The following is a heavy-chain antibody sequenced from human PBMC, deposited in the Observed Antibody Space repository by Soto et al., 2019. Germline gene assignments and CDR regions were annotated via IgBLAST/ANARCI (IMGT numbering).Heavy chain of an antibody. CDR1: GFTFSSYG. CDR3: AILGSGSAY. V-gene: IGHV3-30*03. CDR2: ISYDGSNK. Sequence: GGSLRLSCAASGFTFSSYGMHWVRQAPGKGLEWVAVISYDGSNKYYADSVKGRFTISRDNSKNTLYLQMNSLRAEDTAIYYCAILGSGSAYWGQGTLVTVSS. J-gene: IGHJ4*02. D-gene: IGHD3-10*01.